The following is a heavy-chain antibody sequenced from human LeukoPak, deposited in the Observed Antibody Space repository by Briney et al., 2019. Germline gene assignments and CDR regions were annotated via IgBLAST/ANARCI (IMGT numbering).Heavy chain of an antibody. CDR2: IIPIFATA. Sequence: SVTVSFTASGGTFSSYAISWVRQAPGQGLEWMGGIIPIFATANYAQKFQGRVTITADESTSTAYMELSSLRSEDTAVYYCARGVVVPAAIRDWGQGTLVTVSS. CDR1: GGTFSSYA. D-gene: IGHD2-2*01. CDR3: ARGVVVPAAIRD. V-gene: IGHV1-69*13. J-gene: IGHJ4*02.